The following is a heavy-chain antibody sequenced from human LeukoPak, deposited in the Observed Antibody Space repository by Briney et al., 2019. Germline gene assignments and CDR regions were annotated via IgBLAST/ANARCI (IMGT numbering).Heavy chain of an antibody. Sequence: GGSLRLSCAASGFTFSSYWMSWVRQAPGKGLEWVANIKQDGSEKYYVDSVKGRFTISRDNAKNSLYLQMNSLRAEDTAVYYCARDYDILTEGEYYYYYMDVWGKGTTVTVSS. CDR3: ARDYDILTEGEYYYYYMDV. CDR2: IKQDGSEK. V-gene: IGHV3-7*01. D-gene: IGHD3-9*01. CDR1: GFTFSSYW. J-gene: IGHJ6*03.